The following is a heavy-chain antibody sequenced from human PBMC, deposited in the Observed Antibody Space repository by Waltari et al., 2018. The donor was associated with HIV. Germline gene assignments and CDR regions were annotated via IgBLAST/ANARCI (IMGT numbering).Heavy chain of an antibody. D-gene: IGHD6-19*01. CDR2: INPKSDGT. Sequence: QVQLVQSGAEVKKTGASVQVSCQASGYTFLGDSMPWVRQAPGQGLEWMGWINPKSDGTNYAQKFQGRVTMTRDTSTSTAYMELSRLRSDDTALYYCARDRIAVTGSYYYGMDVWGQGTTVTVSS. J-gene: IGHJ6*02. V-gene: IGHV1-2*02. CDR1: GYTFLGDS. CDR3: ARDRIAVTGSYYYGMDV.